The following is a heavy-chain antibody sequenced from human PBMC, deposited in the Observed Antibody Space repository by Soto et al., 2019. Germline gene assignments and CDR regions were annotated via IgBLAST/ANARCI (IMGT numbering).Heavy chain of an antibody. D-gene: IGHD1-26*01. CDR1: GYTFTGYY. V-gene: IGHV1-2*04. Sequence: ASVKVSCKASGYTFTGYYMHWVRQAPGQGLGWMGWINPNSGGTNYAQKFQGWVTMTRDTSISTAYMELSRLRSDDTAVYYCARVKRATMYYFDYWGQGTLVTVSS. J-gene: IGHJ4*02. CDR3: ARVKRATMYYFDY. CDR2: INPNSGGT.